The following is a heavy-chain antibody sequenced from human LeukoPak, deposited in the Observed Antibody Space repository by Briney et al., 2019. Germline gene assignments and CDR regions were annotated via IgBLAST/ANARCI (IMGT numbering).Heavy chain of an antibody. D-gene: IGHD3-22*01. V-gene: IGHV1-2*06. CDR3: ARVNYYDSSGYYRDY. Sequence: ASVKVSCKASGYTFTSYYMHWVRQAPGQGLEWMGRINPNSGGTNYAQKFQGRVTMTRDTSISTAYMELSRLRSDDTAVYYCARVNYYDSSGYYRDYWGQGTLVTVSS. CDR1: GYTFTSYY. CDR2: INPNSGGT. J-gene: IGHJ4*02.